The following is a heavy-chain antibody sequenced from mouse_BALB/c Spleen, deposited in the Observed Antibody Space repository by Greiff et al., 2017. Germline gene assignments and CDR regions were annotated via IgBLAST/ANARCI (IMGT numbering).Heavy chain of an antibody. Sequence: EVQGVESGGGLVKPGGSLKLSCAASGFTFSSYTMSWVRQTPEKRLEWVATISSGGSYTYYPDSVKGRFTISRDNAKNTLYLQMSSLKSEDTAMYYCTRGGTTVVASYYYAMDYWGQGTSVTVSS. J-gene: IGHJ4*01. V-gene: IGHV5-6-4*01. CDR1: GFTFSSYT. D-gene: IGHD1-1*01. CDR3: TRGGTTVVASYYYAMDY. CDR2: ISSGGSYT.